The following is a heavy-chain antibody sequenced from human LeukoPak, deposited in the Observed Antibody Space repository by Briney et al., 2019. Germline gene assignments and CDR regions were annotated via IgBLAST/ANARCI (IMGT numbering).Heavy chain of an antibody. J-gene: IGHJ4*02. CDR3: ARETGRSSSWFRFFDY. V-gene: IGHV3-7*01. Sequence: GGSLRLSCAASGFTFSRYWMSWVRQAPGKGLEWVANIKQDGSEKYYVDSVEGRFTISRDNAKNSLYLQMNSLRAEDTAVYFCARETGRSSSWFRFFDYWGQGTLVTVSS. CDR2: IKQDGSEK. CDR1: GFTFSRYW. D-gene: IGHD6-13*01.